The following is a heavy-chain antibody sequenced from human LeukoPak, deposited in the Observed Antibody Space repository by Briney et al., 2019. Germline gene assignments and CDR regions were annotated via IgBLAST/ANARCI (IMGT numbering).Heavy chain of an antibody. CDR2: IKQDGSEK. D-gene: IGHD6-19*01. Sequence: PGGPLRLSCAASGFTSSTYWMTWVRQAPGKGLEWVANIKQDGSEKYYVDSVKGRFTISRDNAKSSLYLQMNGLRAEDTAVYYCARGGRAVAGPYFDYWGQGTLVTVSS. V-gene: IGHV3-7*01. CDR3: ARGGRAVAGPYFDY. J-gene: IGHJ4*02. CDR1: GFTSSTYW.